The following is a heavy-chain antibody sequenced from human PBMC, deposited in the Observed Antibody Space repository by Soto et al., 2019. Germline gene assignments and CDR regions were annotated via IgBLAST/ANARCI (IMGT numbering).Heavy chain of an antibody. V-gene: IGHV4-59*01. CDR3: ARANSSTWYKLEYKWFDP. J-gene: IGHJ5*02. D-gene: IGHD6-13*01. CDR2: MYYSETT. Sequence: PSETLSLTCTVSGASINEYYWSWIRQTPGKGLEWVGFMYYSETTKYNPPLKGRVNMSLDTSKNQVSLHLKSVTAADTAVYYCARANSSTWYKLEYKWFDPWGQGTLVTVSS. CDR1: GASINEYY.